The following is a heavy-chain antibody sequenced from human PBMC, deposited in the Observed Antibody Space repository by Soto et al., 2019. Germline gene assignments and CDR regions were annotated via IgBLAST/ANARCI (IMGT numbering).Heavy chain of an antibody. V-gene: IGHV4-39*01. Sequence: SETLSLTCTVSGGSISSSSYYWGWIRQPPGKGLEWIGSIYYSGSTYYNPSLKSRVTISVDTSKNQFSLKLSSVTAADTAVYYCARHGARGSYYIGGYYYGMDVWGQGTTVTVS. CDR1: GGSISSSSYY. CDR2: IYYSGST. J-gene: IGHJ6*02. D-gene: IGHD1-26*01. CDR3: ARHGARGSYYIGGYYYGMDV.